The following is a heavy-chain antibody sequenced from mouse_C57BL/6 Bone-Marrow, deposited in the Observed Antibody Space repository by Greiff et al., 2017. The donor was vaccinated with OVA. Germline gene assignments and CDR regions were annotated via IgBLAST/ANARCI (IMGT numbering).Heavy chain of an antibody. Sequence: EVTLMESGGGLVKPGGSLKLSCAASGFTFSSYAMSWVRQTPERRLEWVATISAGGSYTYYPDNVKGRFTISRDNAKNNLYLQMSHLKSEDTAMYYGSGGDYWGQGTTLTVSS. CDR1: GFTFSSYA. CDR2: ISAGGSYT. CDR3: SGGDY. V-gene: IGHV5-4*03. J-gene: IGHJ2*01.